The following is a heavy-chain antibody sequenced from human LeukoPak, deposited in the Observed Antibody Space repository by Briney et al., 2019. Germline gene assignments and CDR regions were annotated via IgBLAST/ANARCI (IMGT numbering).Heavy chain of an antibody. D-gene: IGHD3-10*01. V-gene: IGHV4-28*01. CDR1: GYAMSSSNW. Sequence: NSSETLSLTCAVSGYAMSSSNWWGWIRQPPGKELEWIGYIYYSGSTDYNPSLKSRVTMSIHTSKNQFSLKLTSVTAADTAVYYCARHSPPYYYGSGNWFDPWGQGTLVTVSS. J-gene: IGHJ5*02. CDR3: ARHSPPYYYGSGNWFDP. CDR2: IYYSGST.